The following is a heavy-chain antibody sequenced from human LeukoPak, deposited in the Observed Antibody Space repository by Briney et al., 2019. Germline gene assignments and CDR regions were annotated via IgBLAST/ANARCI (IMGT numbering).Heavy chain of an antibody. CDR3: ARNPANDHGGNDQDY. CDR2: MNPNSGNT. CDR1: GYTFTSYD. D-gene: IGHD4-23*01. Sequence: GASVKVSCKASGYTFTSYDINWLRQAAGQGLEWMGWMNPNSGNTVYAQKFQGRVTMTRNTSISTAYMELSSLRSEDTAVYYCARNPANDHGGNDQDYWGQGTLVTVSS. J-gene: IGHJ4*02. V-gene: IGHV1-8*01.